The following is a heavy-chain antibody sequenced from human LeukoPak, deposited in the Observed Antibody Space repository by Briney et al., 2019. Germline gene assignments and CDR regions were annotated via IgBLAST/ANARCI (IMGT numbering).Heavy chain of an antibody. J-gene: IGHJ4*02. CDR3: ARDRRGTMVRGVISDY. Sequence: ASVKVSCKAFGYTFTGYYMHWVRQAPGQGLEWMGWINPNSGGTNYAQKFQGRVTMTRDTSISTAYMELSRLRSDDTAVYYCARDRRGTMVRGVISDYWGQGTLVTVSS. V-gene: IGHV1-2*02. D-gene: IGHD3-10*01. CDR1: GYTFTGYY. CDR2: INPNSGGT.